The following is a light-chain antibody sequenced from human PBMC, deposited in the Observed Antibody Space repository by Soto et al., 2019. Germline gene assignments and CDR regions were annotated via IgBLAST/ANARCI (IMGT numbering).Light chain of an antibody. Sequence: DIQMTQSPSSLSASVGDRVTITCRASQSISSNLNWYQQKPGKAPKLLIYAASNLQSGVPSTFSGSGSGTEFTRTSSSLQPEDFATCYCQRSHSIPLTFGQGTK. J-gene: IGKJ1*01. V-gene: IGKV1-39*01. CDR1: QSISSN. CDR2: AAS. CDR3: QRSHSIPLT.